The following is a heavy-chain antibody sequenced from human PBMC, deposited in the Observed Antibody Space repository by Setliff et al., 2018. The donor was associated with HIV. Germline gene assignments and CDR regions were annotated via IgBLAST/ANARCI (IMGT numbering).Heavy chain of an antibody. CDR2: MNPNSGNT. Sequence: ASVKVSCKASGYTFTNYDINWVRQATGQGLEWMGWMNPNSGNTNYAQKLQGRVTMTTDTSTSTAYMELRSLRSDDTAVYYCARCYYNFWSGYPLDYMDVWGKGTTVTVSS. D-gene: IGHD3-3*01. CDR1: GYTFTNYD. CDR3: ARCYYNFWSGYPLDYMDV. J-gene: IGHJ6*03. V-gene: IGHV1-18*01.